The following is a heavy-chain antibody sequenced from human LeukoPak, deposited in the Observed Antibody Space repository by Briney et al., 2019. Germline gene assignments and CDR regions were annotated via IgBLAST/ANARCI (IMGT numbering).Heavy chain of an antibody. CDR3: ARESLIVVVTAILDY. CDR2: IIPIFGTA. CDR1: GYTFTGYY. V-gene: IGHV1-69*05. Sequence: GASVKVSCKASGYTFTGYYMHWVRQAPGQGLEWMGRIIPIFGTANYAQKFQGRVTITTDESTSTAYMELSSLRSEDTAVYYCARESLIVVVTAILDYWGQGTLVTVSS. J-gene: IGHJ4*02. D-gene: IGHD2-21*02.